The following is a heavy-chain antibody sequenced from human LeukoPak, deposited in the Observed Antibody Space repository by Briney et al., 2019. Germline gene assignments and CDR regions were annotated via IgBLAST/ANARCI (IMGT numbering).Heavy chain of an antibody. CDR2: IKQDGSEK. CDR3: ARVRFVVGAAKPSYFDY. J-gene: IGHJ4*02. CDR1: GFTFSSYW. D-gene: IGHD1-26*01. V-gene: IGHV3-7*01. Sequence: GGSLRRSCSASGFTFSSYWMSWVRQAPGKGLEWVANIKQDGSEKYYVDSVKGRFTISRDNAKNSLYLQMNSLRAEDTAVYYCARVRFVVGAAKPSYFDYWGQGTLVTISS.